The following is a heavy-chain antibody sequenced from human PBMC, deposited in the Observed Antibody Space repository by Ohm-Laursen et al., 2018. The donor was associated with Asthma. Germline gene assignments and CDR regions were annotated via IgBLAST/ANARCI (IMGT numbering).Heavy chain of an antibody. CDR3: TTEKEIVGGAFDI. CDR1: GFTFSNAW. D-gene: IGHD1-26*01. Sequence: SLRLSCTASGFTFSNAWMSWVRQAPGKGLEWVGRIKSKTDGGTTDYAAPVKGRFTISRDDSKNTLYLQMNSLKTEDTAVYYCTTEKEIVGGAFDIWGQGTMVTVSS. J-gene: IGHJ3*02. CDR2: IKSKTDGGTT. V-gene: IGHV3-15*01.